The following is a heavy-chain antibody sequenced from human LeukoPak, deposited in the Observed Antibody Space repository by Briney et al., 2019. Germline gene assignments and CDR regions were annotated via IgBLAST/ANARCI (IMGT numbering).Heavy chain of an antibody. CDR2: ISSSSSYI. Sequence: GGSLRLSCAASGVTFSSYSMNWVRQAPGKGLEWVSAISSSSSYIYYADSVKGRFTISRDNAKNSLYLQMNSLRAEATAVYYCARDMGGILTGYYPAYFDYWGQGTLVTVSS. V-gene: IGHV3-21*01. D-gene: IGHD3-9*01. CDR1: GVTFSSYS. CDR3: ARDMGGILTGYYPAYFDY. J-gene: IGHJ4*02.